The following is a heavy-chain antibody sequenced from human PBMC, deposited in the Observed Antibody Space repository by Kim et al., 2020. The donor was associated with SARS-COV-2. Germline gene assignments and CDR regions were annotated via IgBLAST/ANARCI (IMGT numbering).Heavy chain of an antibody. Sequence: GESLKISCKVFGYTFTTYWISWVRQMPGKALEWMGRIDPSDSSTTYSPSFQAHVTLSVDRSISTTYFQWSSLEASDTAIYYCARQEWVVVHYWGQGTLVT. CDR3: ARQEWVVVHY. CDR1: GYTFTTYW. J-gene: IGHJ4*02. D-gene: IGHD2-21*01. V-gene: IGHV5-10-1*01. CDR2: IDPSDSST.